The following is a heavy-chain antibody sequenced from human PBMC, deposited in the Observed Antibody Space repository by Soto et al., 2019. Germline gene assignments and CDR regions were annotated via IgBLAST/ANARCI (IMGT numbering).Heavy chain of an antibody. CDR1: GYTFTSYY. V-gene: IGHV1-46*01. J-gene: IGHJ6*02. D-gene: IGHD6-19*01. CDR3: ARGRRAVAGPTHSYGMDV. Sequence: ASVKVSCKASGYTFTSYYMHWVRQAPGQGLEWMGIINPSGGSTSYAQKFQGRVTMTRDTSTSTVYMELSSLRSEDTAVYYCARGRRAVAGPTHSYGMDVWGQGTPVTVSS. CDR2: INPSGGST.